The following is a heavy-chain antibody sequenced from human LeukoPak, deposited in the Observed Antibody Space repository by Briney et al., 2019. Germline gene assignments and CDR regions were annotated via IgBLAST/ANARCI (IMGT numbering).Heavy chain of an antibody. J-gene: IGHJ3*02. CDR1: GGSISSHY. CDR3: ARDSGNLRTIDASDI. D-gene: IGHD4/OR15-4a*01. Sequence: PSEALSLTCTVSGGSISSHYWSWIRQPPGKGLEWIGYIYYSGSTNYSPSLKSRVSISVDTSKNQFSLKLSSVTAADTAVYYCARDSGNLRTIDASDIWGQGTMVTVSS. V-gene: IGHV4-59*11. CDR2: IYYSGST.